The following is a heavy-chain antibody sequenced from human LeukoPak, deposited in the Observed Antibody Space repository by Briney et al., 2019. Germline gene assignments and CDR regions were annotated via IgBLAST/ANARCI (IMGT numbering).Heavy chain of an antibody. CDR2: LSAYNGNT. V-gene: IGHV1-18*01. D-gene: IGHD3-3*01. CDR1: GYTFTSYG. J-gene: IGHJ6*02. Sequence: ASVKVYCKASGYTFTSYGISWIRQAPGQGLEWLGWLSAYNGNTNYAQKLQGRVTMTTDTSTSTAYMELRSLRSDDTAVYYCARELRDYDFWSGKDYYYGMDVWGQGTTVTVSS. CDR3: ARELRDYDFWSGKDYYYGMDV.